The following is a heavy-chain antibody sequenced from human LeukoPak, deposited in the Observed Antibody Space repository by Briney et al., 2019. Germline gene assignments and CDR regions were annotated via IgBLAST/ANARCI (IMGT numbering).Heavy chain of an antibody. CDR1: GFTFSSYG. Sequence: GRSLRLSCAASGFTFSSYGMHWVRQAPGKGLEWVSSINSGSTYKYYADSVKGRFTVSRDNAKNSLYLQMNSLRAEDTAVYYCARGPYPDYWGQGTLVTVSS. CDR3: ARGPYPDY. CDR2: INSGSTYK. V-gene: IGHV3-21*01. J-gene: IGHJ4*02.